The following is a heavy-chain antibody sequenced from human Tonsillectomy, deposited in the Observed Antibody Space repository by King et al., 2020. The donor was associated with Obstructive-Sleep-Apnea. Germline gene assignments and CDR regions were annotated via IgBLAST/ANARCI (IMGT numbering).Heavy chain of an antibody. V-gene: IGHV4-38-2*02. CDR1: GYSISSGCY. CDR3: ARDAKIVGAAQFDY. J-gene: IGHJ4*02. CDR2: IYHSGST. Sequence: QLQESGPGLVKPSETLSLTCSVSGYSISSGCYWGWIRQPPGKGLEWIWTIYHSGSTYYNPSLKSRVTISVDTSTNQFSLKLSSVTAADTAVYYCARDAKIVGAAQFDYWGQGTLVTVSS. D-gene: IGHD1-26*01.